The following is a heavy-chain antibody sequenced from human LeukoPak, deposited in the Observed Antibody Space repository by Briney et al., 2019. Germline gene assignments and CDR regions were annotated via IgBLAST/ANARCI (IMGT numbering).Heavy chain of an antibody. CDR1: GFTFSSYA. CDR2: ISGSGGST. D-gene: IGHD5-18*01. J-gene: IGHJ4*02. V-gene: IGHV3-23*01. Sequence: GGSLRLSCAASGFTFSSYAMSWVRQAPGKGLEWVSAISGSGGSTYYADSVKGRFTISRDNSKNTLYLQMNSLRAEDTAVYYCASGFGYSYGYNYWGQGTLVTVSS. CDR3: ASGFGYSYGYNY.